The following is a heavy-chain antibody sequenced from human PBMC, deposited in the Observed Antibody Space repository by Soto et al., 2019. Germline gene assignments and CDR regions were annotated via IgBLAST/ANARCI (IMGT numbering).Heavy chain of an antibody. J-gene: IGHJ3*01. V-gene: IGHV4-31*03. CDR2: ISYSGTT. CDR1: GGSISSRGFY. D-gene: IGHD3-10*01. Sequence: QVQLQESGPGLVKPSQTLSLTCTVSGGSISSRGFYWDWIRQHPGEGLEWIGYISYSGTTNYNPSLKSRVTISVDTSNNQLSVKLSSVTAADTAVYYCARDHGPRGAFDFWGQGTMVTVSS. CDR3: ARDHGPRGAFDF.